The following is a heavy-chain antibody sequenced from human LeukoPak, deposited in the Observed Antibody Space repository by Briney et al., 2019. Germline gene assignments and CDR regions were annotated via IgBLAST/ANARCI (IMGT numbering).Heavy chain of an antibody. V-gene: IGHV3-7*01. Sequence: GGCLRLSCVASGFAFSSYWMSWVRQAPGKWLGLVANISPDGSAEDYVDSVRGRFAISRDNAKRSLYLQINSLSPEDTAVYYCANQAYSQFDYWGQGTLVSVSS. CDR3: ANQAYSQFDY. D-gene: IGHD4-11*01. CDR1: GFAFSSYW. J-gene: IGHJ4*02. CDR2: ISPDGSAE.